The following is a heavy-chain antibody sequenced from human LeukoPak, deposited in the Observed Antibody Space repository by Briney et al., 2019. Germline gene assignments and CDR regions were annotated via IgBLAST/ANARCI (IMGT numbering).Heavy chain of an antibody. Sequence: GGSPRLSCAASGFTFSSYDMHWVRQATGKGLEWVSAIGTAGDTYYPGSVKGRFTISRENAKNSLYLQMNSLRAGDTAVYYCARGLAAAGNYGMDVWGQGTTVTVSS. CDR2: IGTAGDT. CDR1: GFTFSSYD. D-gene: IGHD6-13*01. V-gene: IGHV3-13*01. CDR3: ARGLAAAGNYGMDV. J-gene: IGHJ6*02.